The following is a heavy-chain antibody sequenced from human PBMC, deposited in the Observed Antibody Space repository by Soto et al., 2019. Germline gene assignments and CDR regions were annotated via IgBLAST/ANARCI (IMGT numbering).Heavy chain of an antibody. CDR2: FDPEDGET. V-gene: IGHV1-24*01. CDR3: ATDFHSSSSKGSDN. Sequence: ASVKVSCKVSGYTLTELSMHWVRQAPGKGLEWMGGFDPEDGETIYAQKFQGRVTMTEDTSTDTAYMELSSLRSEDTAVYYCATDFHSSSSKGSDNWGQGTLVTVSS. CDR1: GYTLTELS. J-gene: IGHJ4*02. D-gene: IGHD6-6*01.